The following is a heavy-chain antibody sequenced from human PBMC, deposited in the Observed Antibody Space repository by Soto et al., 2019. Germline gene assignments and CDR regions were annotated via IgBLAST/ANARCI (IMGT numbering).Heavy chain of an antibody. CDR1: GFTFSSYG. CDR2: ISYDGSNK. Sequence: GGSLRLSCAASGFTFSSYGMHWVRQAPGKGLEWVAVISYDGSNKYYADSVKGRFTISRDNSKNTLYLQMNSLRAEDTAVYYCSGSGSPVDSWGQGTLVTVSS. CDR3: SGSGSPVDS. J-gene: IGHJ4*02. V-gene: IGHV3-30*03. D-gene: IGHD3-22*01.